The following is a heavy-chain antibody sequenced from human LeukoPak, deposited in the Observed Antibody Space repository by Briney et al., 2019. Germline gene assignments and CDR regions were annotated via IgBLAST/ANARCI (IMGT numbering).Heavy chain of an antibody. Sequence: SETLSLTCTVSGGSISSSSYYWGWIRQPPGKGLEWIGSIYYSGSTYYNPSLKSRVTISVDTSKNQFSLKLSSVTAADTAVYYCASQGGGGFAYWGQGTLVTVS. CDR3: ASQGGGGFAY. J-gene: IGHJ4*02. V-gene: IGHV4-39*01. CDR1: GGSISSSSYY. CDR2: IYYSGST. D-gene: IGHD2-15*01.